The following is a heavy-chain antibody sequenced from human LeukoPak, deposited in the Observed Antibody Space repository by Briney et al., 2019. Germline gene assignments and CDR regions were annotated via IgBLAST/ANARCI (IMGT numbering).Heavy chain of an antibody. D-gene: IGHD4/OR15-4a*01. Sequence: PGGSLRLSCAASGFTFSSYWMSWVRQAPGKGLEWVAVISSDENSRFYVDSVKGRFTISRDNSKNTLYLQMNSLRPEDTAVYYCTKPDSAMTMNYFDYWGQGTLVTVSP. J-gene: IGHJ4*02. CDR3: TKPDSAMTMNYFDY. CDR2: ISSDENSR. V-gene: IGHV3-30*18. CDR1: GFTFSSYW.